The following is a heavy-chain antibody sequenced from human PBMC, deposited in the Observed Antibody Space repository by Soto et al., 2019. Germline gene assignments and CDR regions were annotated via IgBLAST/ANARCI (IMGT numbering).Heavy chain of an antibody. D-gene: IGHD2-2*01. Sequence: QVQLQESGPGLVKPSETLSLTCTVSGDYISSHYWSWIRQPPGKGLEWIGYVYHSGKTDSNPSLTIRVTISMDTSKNQISLSLTSVTAADNAVYYCARPQGTTPAVWYFDLWGRGTLVTVSS. CDR3: ARPQGTTPAVWYFDL. J-gene: IGHJ2*01. CDR2: VYHSGKT. V-gene: IGHV4-59*08. CDR1: GDYISSHY.